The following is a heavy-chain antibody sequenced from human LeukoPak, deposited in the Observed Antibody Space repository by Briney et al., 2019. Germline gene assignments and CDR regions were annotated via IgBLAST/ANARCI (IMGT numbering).Heavy chain of an antibody. Sequence: GSSVKVSCKASGGTFSSYTISWVRQAPGQGLEWMGRIIPILGIANYAQKFQGRVMITADKSTSTAYMELSSLRSEDTAVYYCVRSSDSSGYFDYWGQGTLVTVSS. J-gene: IGHJ4*02. D-gene: IGHD3-22*01. V-gene: IGHV1-69*02. CDR2: IIPILGIA. CDR1: GGTFSSYT. CDR3: VRSSDSSGYFDY.